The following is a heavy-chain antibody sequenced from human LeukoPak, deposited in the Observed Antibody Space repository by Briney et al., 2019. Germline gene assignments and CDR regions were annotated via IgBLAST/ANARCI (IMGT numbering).Heavy chain of an antibody. Sequence: PGGSLRLSCAASGFTFSSYSMNWVRQAPGKGLEWVSYISSSSSTIYYADSVKGRFTISRDNAKNSLYLQMNSLRAEDTAVYYCARDRGGWTTVVTRKLDYYFDYWGQGTLVTVSS. CDR1: GFTFSSYS. CDR2: ISSSSSTI. V-gene: IGHV3-48*01. D-gene: IGHD4-23*01. J-gene: IGHJ4*02. CDR3: ARDRGGWTTVVTRKLDYYFDY.